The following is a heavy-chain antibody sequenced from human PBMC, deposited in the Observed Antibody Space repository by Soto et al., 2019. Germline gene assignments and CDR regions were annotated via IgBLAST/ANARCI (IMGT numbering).Heavy chain of an antibody. Sequence: PSETLSLTCTVSGGSISSFYWSWIRQPPGKGLEWIGYIYYSGSTNYNPSLKSRVTISVDTSKNQFSLKLSSVTAADTAVYYCAREGDPLGYCSGGSCYDPDDAFDIWGQGTMVTVSS. CDR1: GGSISSFY. V-gene: IGHV4-59*01. CDR2: IYYSGST. D-gene: IGHD2-15*01. J-gene: IGHJ3*02. CDR3: AREGDPLGYCSGGSCYDPDDAFDI.